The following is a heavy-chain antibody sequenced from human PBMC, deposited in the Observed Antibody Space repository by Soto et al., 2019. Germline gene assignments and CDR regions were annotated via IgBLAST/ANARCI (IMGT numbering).Heavy chain of an antibody. CDR2: IYYSGST. CDR3: ARAFYSGYDYGYYFDY. CDR1: GGSISSYY. Sequence: PSETLSLTCTVSGGSISSYYWSWIRQPPGKGLEWIGYIYYSGSTNYNPSLKSRVTISVDTSKNQFSLKLSSVTAADTAVYYCARAFYSGYDYGYYFDYWGQGTLVTVPS. J-gene: IGHJ4*02. V-gene: IGHV4-59*01. D-gene: IGHD5-12*01.